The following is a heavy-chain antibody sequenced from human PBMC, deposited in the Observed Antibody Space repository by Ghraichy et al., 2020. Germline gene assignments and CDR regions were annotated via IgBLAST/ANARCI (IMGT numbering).Heavy chain of an antibody. CDR2: INHSGGT. Sequence: EINHSGGTDYTPSLKSRVTISRDSSKNQFSLKLTSVTAADTGIYYCARVDFPQSFDLWGRGTLVTVSS. J-gene: IGHJ2*01. V-gene: IGHV4-34*01. CDR3: ARVDFPQSFDL.